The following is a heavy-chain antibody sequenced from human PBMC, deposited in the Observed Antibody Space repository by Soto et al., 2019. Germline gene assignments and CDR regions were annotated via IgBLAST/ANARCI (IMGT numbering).Heavy chain of an antibody. D-gene: IGHD3-10*01. Sequence: GGSLRLSCAASGFTVSNNYMSWVRQAPGEGLEWVSVIYNGGSTYYGDSMKGRFTISRDISQNTLYLQMNSLRVEDTAVYYCARGLYGSPPGYLDYWGQGTLVTVSS. J-gene: IGHJ4*02. CDR1: GFTVSNNY. CDR2: IYNGGST. V-gene: IGHV3-66*01. CDR3: ARGLYGSPPGYLDY.